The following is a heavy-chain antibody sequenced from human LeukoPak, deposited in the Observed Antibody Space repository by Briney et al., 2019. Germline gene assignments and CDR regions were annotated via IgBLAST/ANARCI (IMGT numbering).Heavy chain of an antibody. Sequence: PSETLSLTCTVSGGSISTSSYYWVWIRQPPGKGLEWIGSIYYSGSTYYNPSLKSRVTISVDTSKNQFSLKLSSVTAADTAVYYCARLLAVVPAATFDIWGQGTMVTVSS. D-gene: IGHD2-2*01. CDR3: ARLLAVVPAATFDI. J-gene: IGHJ3*02. CDR1: GGSISTSSYY. V-gene: IGHV4-39*01. CDR2: IYYSGST.